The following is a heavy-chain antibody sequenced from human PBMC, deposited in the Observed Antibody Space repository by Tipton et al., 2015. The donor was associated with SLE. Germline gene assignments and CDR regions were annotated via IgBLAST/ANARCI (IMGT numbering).Heavy chain of an antibody. CDR2: INHSGST. CDR1: GYSISSGYY. Sequence: TLSLTCAVSGYSISSGYYWGWIRQPPGKGLEWIGEINHSGSTNYNPSLKSRVTISVDTSKNQFSLKLSSVTAADTAVYYCARHYSRIAAAGTWEFDYWGQGTLVTVSS. CDR3: ARHYSRIAAAGTWEFDY. J-gene: IGHJ4*02. V-gene: IGHV4-38-2*01. D-gene: IGHD6-13*01.